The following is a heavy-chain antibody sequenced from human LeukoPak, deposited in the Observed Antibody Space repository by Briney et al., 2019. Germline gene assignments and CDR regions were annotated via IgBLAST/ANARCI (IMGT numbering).Heavy chain of an antibody. CDR1: GYTFAGYY. Sequence: GASVKVSCKASGYTFAGYYMHWVRQAPGQGLEWMGWINPNSGGTNYAQKFQGRVTMTRDTSISTAYMELSRLRSDDTAVYYCARDVDIVATMNYWGQGTLVTVSS. V-gene: IGHV1-2*02. CDR2: INPNSGGT. D-gene: IGHD5-12*01. CDR3: ARDVDIVATMNY. J-gene: IGHJ4*02.